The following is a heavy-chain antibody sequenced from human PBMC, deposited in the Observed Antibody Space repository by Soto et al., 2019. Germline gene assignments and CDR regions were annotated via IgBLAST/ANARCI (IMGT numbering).Heavy chain of an antibody. Sequence: PGGSLRLSCAASGFTFSSYSMNWVRQAPGKGLEWVSSISSSSSYIYYADSVKGRFTISRDNAKNSLYLQMNSLRAEDTAVYYCAKYQDITAMVPFDYWGQGTLVTVSS. CDR1: GFTFSSYS. J-gene: IGHJ4*02. CDR3: AKYQDITAMVPFDY. CDR2: ISSSSSYI. D-gene: IGHD5-18*01. V-gene: IGHV3-21*01.